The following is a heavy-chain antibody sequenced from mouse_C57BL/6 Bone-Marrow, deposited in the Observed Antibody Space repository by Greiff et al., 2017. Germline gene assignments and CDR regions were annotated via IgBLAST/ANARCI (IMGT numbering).Heavy chain of an antibody. CDR3: ARDEDGYHWYFDV. D-gene: IGHD2-3*01. J-gene: IGHJ1*03. CDR2: IDPSDSYT. V-gene: IGHV1-69*01. CDR1: GYTFTSYW. Sequence: QVQLQQPGAELVMPGASVKLSCKASGYTFTSYWMHWVKQRPGQGLEWIGEIDPSDSYTNYNQKFKSKSTLTVDKSSSTAYMQLSSLTSEDSAVYDCARDEDGYHWYFDVWGRGTTVTVSA.